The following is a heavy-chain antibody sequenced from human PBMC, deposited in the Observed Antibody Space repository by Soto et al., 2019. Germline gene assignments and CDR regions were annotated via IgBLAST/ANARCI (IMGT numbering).Heavy chain of an antibody. J-gene: IGHJ6*02. D-gene: IGHD3-16*01. CDR2: ISGSGGST. V-gene: IGHV3-23*01. Sequence: EVQLLESGGGLVQPGGSLRLSCAASGFTFSSYAMSWVRQAPGKGLEWVSAISGSGGSTYYADSVKGRFTISRDNSKNTLYLQMNSLRAEESAVYYCAKEYYFGSMVGYYYCYYGMDVWGQGTTVTFSS. CDR1: GFTFSSYA. CDR3: AKEYYFGSMVGYYYCYYGMDV.